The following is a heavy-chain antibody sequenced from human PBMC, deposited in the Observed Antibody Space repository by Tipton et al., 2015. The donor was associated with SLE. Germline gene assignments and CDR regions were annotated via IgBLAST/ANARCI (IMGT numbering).Heavy chain of an antibody. J-gene: IGHJ4*02. V-gene: IGHV4-4*07. CDR1: GGSISSYY. CDR3: ARAPSIAAAGTTPY. CDR2: IYHSGST. D-gene: IGHD6-13*01. Sequence: TLSLTCTVSGGSISSYYWSWIRQPAGKGLEWIGSIYHSGSTYYNPSLKSRVTISVDTSKNQFSLKLSSVTAADTAVYYCARAPSIAAAGTTPYWGQGTLVTVSS.